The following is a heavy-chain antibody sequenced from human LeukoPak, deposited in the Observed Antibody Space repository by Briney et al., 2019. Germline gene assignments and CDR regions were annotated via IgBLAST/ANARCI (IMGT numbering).Heavy chain of an antibody. J-gene: IGHJ4*02. CDR2: IFHTGHT. V-gene: IGHV4-30-2*01. CDR1: GGSISSGDFP. CDR3: ARGFYGAGSHFDN. D-gene: IGHD3-10*01. Sequence: SETLSLTCAVSGGSISSGDFPWSWIRQPPGKGLEWIGYIFHTGHTSYNPSLKSRVTISVDMSKNHLSLRLTSVTAADTAVYYCARGFYGAGSHFDNWGQGTLVTVSS.